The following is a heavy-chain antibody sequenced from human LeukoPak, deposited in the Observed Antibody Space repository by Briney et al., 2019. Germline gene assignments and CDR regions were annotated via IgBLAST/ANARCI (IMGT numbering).Heavy chain of an antibody. CDR1: GYSFTSYW. Sequence: GESLKISCKGSGYSFTSYWIGWVRQMPGKGLEWMGRIDPSDSYTNYSPSFQGHVTISSDRSISTAYLQWSSLKASDTAMYYCAIGYSGYDPNFDFWCRGTLVTVSS. J-gene: IGHJ4*02. CDR3: AIGYSGYDPNFDF. CDR2: IDPSDSYT. D-gene: IGHD5-12*01. V-gene: IGHV5-10-1*01.